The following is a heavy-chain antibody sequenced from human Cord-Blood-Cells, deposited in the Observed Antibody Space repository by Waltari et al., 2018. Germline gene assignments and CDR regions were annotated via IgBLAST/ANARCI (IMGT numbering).Heavy chain of an antibody. CDR2: IYYSGGT. D-gene: IGHD4-4*01. V-gene: IGHV4-31*03. J-gene: IGHJ3*02. CDR1: GGSISSGGYY. CDR3: ARVDLQFAFDI. Sequence: QVQLQESGPGLVKPSQTLSLTCTVSGGSISSGGYYWSGLRLHPGKGLEWIGYIYYSGGTYYNPSLKSRVTISVDTSKNQFSLKLSSVTAADTAVYYCARVDLQFAFDIWGQGTMVTVSS.